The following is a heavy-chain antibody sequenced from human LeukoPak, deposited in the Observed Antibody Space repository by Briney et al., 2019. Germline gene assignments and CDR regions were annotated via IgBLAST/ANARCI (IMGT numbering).Heavy chain of an antibody. D-gene: IGHD3-10*02. Sequence: GGSLRLSCAASGFTFSTYAMHWVRQAPGKGLEWLALISYDEINKYYLDSVKGRFTISRDNSKNTLYLQMNSLRAEDTAVYYCAELGITMIGGVWGKGTTVTISS. J-gene: IGHJ6*04. CDR1: GFTFSTYA. CDR2: ISYDEINK. V-gene: IGHV3-30-3*02. CDR3: AELGITMIGGV.